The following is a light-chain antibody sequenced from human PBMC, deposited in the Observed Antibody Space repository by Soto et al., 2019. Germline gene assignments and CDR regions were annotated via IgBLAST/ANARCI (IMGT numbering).Light chain of an antibody. CDR1: QSISNW. V-gene: IGKV1-5*03. Sequence: DIQMTQSPSTLSASVGDRVTITCRASQSISNWLAWYQQKPGKDPKLLISKASSLESGVPSRFSGSGSGTEFTLTISSLQTEDFATYYCQQYNSSFGQGTKCDIK. CDR2: KAS. J-gene: IGKJ1*01. CDR3: QQYNSS.